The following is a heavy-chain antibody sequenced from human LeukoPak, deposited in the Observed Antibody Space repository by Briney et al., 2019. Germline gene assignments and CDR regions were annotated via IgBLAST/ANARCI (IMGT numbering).Heavy chain of an antibody. V-gene: IGHV1-24*01. D-gene: IGHD3-9*01. J-gene: IGHJ5*02. CDR2: LDPEDGET. Sequence: GASVKVSCKVSGYTRTELSMHWVRQAPGKGLEWMGGLDPEDGETIYAQKFQGRVTMTEDTSTDTAYMELSSLRSEDTAVYYCATEGIYDILTGYYFSWGQGTLVTVSS. CDR1: GYTRTELS. CDR3: ATEGIYDILTGYYFS.